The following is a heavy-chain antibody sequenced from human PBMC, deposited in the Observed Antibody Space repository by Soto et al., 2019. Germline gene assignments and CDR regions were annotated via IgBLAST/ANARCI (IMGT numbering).Heavy chain of an antibody. J-gene: IGHJ6*03. CDR3: ARGGDIVVVVAAADYYYYMDV. CDR1: GYTFTSYD. V-gene: IGHV1-8*01. CDR2: MNPNSGNT. D-gene: IGHD2-15*01. Sequence: ASVKVSCKASGYTFTSYDINWVRQATGQGLEWMGWMNPNSGNTGYAQKFQGRVTMTRNTSISTAYMELSSLRSEDTAVYYCARGGDIVVVVAAADYYYYMDVCGKGTTVIVSS.